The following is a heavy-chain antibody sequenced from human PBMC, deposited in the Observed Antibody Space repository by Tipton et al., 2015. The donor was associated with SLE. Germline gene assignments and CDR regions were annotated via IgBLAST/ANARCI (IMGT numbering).Heavy chain of an antibody. V-gene: IGHV4-38-2*01. CDR2: IYHSGST. Sequence: TLSLTCAVSGYSISSGYYWGWIRQPPGKGLEWIGSIYHSGSTYYNPSLKSRVTISVDTSKNQFSLKLSSVTAADTAVYYCARGVEGPYGSGSYYNFDYWGQGTLVTVSS. J-gene: IGHJ4*02. CDR1: GYSISSGYY. D-gene: IGHD3-10*01. CDR3: ARGVEGPYGSGSYYNFDY.